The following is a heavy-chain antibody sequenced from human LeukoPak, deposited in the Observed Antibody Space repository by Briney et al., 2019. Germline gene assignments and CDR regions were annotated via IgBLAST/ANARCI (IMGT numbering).Heavy chain of an antibody. CDR1: GGSISSSSYY. J-gene: IGHJ4*02. CDR3: ARDYPAIDY. Sequence: NASETLSLTCTVSGGSISSSSYYWGWIRQPPGKGLEWIGSIYYSGSTYYNPSLKSRVTISVDTSKNQFSLKLSSVTAADTAVYYCARDYPAIDYWGQGTLVTVSS. CDR2: IYYSGST. D-gene: IGHD3-16*02. V-gene: IGHV4-39*07.